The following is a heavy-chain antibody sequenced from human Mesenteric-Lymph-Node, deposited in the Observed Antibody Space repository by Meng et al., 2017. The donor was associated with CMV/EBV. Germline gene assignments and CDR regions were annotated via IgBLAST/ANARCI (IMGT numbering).Heavy chain of an antibody. CDR3: ARGRGSGSSDY. J-gene: IGHJ4*02. Sequence: SLKISCIASGFMFDDYAMHWVRQAPGKGLEWVSSISWSSGSIVYADSVKGRFTISRDSAKNSLYLQMLSLRPEDTALYYCARGRGSGSSDYWGQGTLVTVSS. CDR1: GFMFDDYA. CDR2: ISWSSGSI. D-gene: IGHD3-10*01. V-gene: IGHV3-9*01.